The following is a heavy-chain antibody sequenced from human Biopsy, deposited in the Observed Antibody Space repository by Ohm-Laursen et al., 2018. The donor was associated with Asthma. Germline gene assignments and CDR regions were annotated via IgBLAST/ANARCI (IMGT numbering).Heavy chain of an antibody. Sequence: ASVKVSCKASGYPFTDYYVHWVRQAPGQGLEWMGRIDPNSGGINYAQKFLGRVTMTRDTSVNTAFMVLGRLRSDDTAVYYCARIKIRIGAGTDRYFDLWGRGTLVTVSS. CDR2: IDPNSGGI. CDR1: GYPFTDYY. CDR3: ARIKIRIGAGTDRYFDL. D-gene: IGHD3-16*01. V-gene: IGHV1-2*06. J-gene: IGHJ2*01.